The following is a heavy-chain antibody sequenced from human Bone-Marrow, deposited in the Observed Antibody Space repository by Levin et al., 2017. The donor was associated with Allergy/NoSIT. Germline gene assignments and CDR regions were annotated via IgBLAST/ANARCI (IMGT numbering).Heavy chain of an antibody. CDR3: ARDLNPCRGVTCYDAFDV. CDR2: IRHDGSQK. D-gene: IGHD2-15*01. J-gene: IGHJ3*01. CDR1: GFIFRNYW. V-gene: IGHV3-7*01. Sequence: GESLKISCAASGFIFRNYWMTWVRQAPEMGLEWVANIRHDGSQKYYVDSVKGRFTISRDNARNSLFLQMDSLSAGDTAIYYCARDLNPCRGVTCYDAFDVWGPGTMVTVSS.